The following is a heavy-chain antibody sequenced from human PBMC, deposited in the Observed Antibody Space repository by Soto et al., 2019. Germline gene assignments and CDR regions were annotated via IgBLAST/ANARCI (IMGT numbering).Heavy chain of an antibody. CDR1: GGSIRSSNYY. CDR2: IYHSGST. J-gene: IGHJ4*02. CDR3: ARHAMLYYYDSSGYPDY. Sequence: QLQLQESGPGLAKPSETLSLTCTVSGGSIRSSNYYWGWIRQPPGKGLEWIGSIYHSGSTHHNPSLKSRVTLSVDTSKNQFSLKVNSVTAADTAVYYCARHAMLYYYDSSGYPDYWGQGTLVTVSS. V-gene: IGHV4-39*01. D-gene: IGHD3-22*01.